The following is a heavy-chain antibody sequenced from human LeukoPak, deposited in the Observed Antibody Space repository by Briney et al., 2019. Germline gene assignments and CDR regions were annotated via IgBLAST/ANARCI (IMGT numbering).Heavy chain of an antibody. Sequence: SETPSLTCTVSGGSISSYYWGWIRQPPGKGLEWIGYIYYSGSTNYNPSLKSRVTISVDTSKNQFSLKLSSVTAADTAVYYCATVGIYRRNFDYWGQGTLVTVSS. J-gene: IGHJ4*02. CDR1: GGSISSYY. V-gene: IGHV4-59*01. D-gene: IGHD2/OR15-2a*01. CDR3: ATVGIYRRNFDY. CDR2: IYYSGST.